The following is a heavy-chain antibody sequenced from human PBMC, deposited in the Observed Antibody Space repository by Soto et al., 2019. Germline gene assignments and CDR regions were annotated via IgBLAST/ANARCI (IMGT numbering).Heavy chain of an antibody. Sequence: GGSLRLSCAASGFTFSSYGMHWVRQAPGKGLEWVAVISYDGSNKYYADSVKGRFTISRDNSKNTLYLQMNSLRAEDTAVYYCAKVTKIVVVIDAFDIWGQGTMVTVSS. V-gene: IGHV3-30*18. CDR2: ISYDGSNK. D-gene: IGHD3-22*01. CDR3: AKVTKIVVVIDAFDI. CDR1: GFTFSSYG. J-gene: IGHJ3*02.